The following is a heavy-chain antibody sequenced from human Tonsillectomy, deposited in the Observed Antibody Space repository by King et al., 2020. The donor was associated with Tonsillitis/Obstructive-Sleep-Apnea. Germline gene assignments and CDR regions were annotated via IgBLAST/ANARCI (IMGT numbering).Heavy chain of an antibody. CDR1: GGSFSGYY. Sequence: VQLPQWGAGLLKPSATLSLTCAVYGGSFSGYYWSWIRQPPGKGLEWIGEINHSGSTNYNPSLKSRVTISVDTSKNQFSLKLSSVTAADTAVYYCARAGARDGREWELLPNDYWGQGTLVTVSS. CDR3: ARAGARDGREWELLPNDY. D-gene: IGHD1-26*01. V-gene: IGHV4-34*01. J-gene: IGHJ4*02. CDR2: INHSGST.